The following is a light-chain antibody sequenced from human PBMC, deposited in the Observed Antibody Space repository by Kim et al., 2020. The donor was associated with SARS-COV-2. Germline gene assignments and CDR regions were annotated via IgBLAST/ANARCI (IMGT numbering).Light chain of an antibody. J-gene: IGLJ3*02. CDR1: SSNIGINY. CDR3: VTWDDSLTGWV. V-gene: IGLV1-47*01. Sequence: QSVLTQPPSASGTPGQRVTISCSGSSSNIGINYVYWYQQLPGTAPKLLIYRNNQRPSGVPDRFSGSKSGTSASLAISGLRSEDEADYYCVTWDDSLTGWVFGGGTKLTVL. CDR2: RNN.